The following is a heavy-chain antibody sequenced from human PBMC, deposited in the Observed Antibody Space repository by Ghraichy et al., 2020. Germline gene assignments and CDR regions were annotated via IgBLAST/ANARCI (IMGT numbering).Heavy chain of an antibody. CDR3: ARDDTRSVNCSSTSCSLFYYYYYGMDV. CDR2: INPSGGST. Sequence: ASVKVSCKASGYTFTSYYMHWVRQAPGQGLEWMGIINPSGGSTSYAQKFQGRVTMTRDTSTSTVYMELSSLRSEDTAVYYCARDDTRSVNCSSTSCSLFYYYYYGMDVWGQGTTVTVSS. CDR1: GYTFTSYY. V-gene: IGHV1-46*01. D-gene: IGHD2-2*01. J-gene: IGHJ6*02.